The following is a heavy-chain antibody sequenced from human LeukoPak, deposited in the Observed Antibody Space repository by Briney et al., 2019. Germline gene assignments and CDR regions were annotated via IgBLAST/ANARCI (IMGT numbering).Heavy chain of an antibody. D-gene: IGHD3-10*01. CDR1: GYTFTSYG. CDR3: ARHGSGSYYAPHDAFDI. V-gene: IGHV1-18*01. Sequence: ASVKVSCKASGYTFTSYGISWVRQAPGQGLEWMGWISAYNGNTNYAQKLQGRVTMTTDTSTSTAYMELRSLRSDDTAVYYCARHGSGSYYAPHDAFDIWGQGTMVTVSS. CDR2: ISAYNGNT. J-gene: IGHJ3*02.